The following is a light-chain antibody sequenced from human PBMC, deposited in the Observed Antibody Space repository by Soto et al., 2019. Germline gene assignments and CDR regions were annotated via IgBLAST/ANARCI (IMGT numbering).Light chain of an antibody. Sequence: QSALTQPASVSGSPGQSITISCTGTSSDVGGYNYVSWYQQHPGKAPKLVIYEVSNRPSGVSNRFSGSKSGNTASLTISGLQAEEEADYYCSSYTSSSTPYVVFGGGTKLTVL. CDR3: SSYTSSSTPYVV. CDR1: SSDVGGYNY. CDR2: EVS. J-gene: IGLJ2*01. V-gene: IGLV2-14*01.